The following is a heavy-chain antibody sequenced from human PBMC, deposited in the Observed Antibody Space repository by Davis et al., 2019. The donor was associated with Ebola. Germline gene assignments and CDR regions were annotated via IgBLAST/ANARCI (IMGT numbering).Heavy chain of an antibody. CDR1: GFTFSRYW. CDR3: ARAELIGEVLVY. J-gene: IGHJ4*02. D-gene: IGHD3-3*02. V-gene: IGHV3-7*03. Sequence: GESLKISCAASGFTFSRYWMSWVRQAPGKGLEWVANIKQDGSEKYYVDSVKGRFTISRDNAKNSLYLQMSSLRAEDTAVYYCARAELIGEVLVYWGQGTLVTVSS. CDR2: IKQDGSEK.